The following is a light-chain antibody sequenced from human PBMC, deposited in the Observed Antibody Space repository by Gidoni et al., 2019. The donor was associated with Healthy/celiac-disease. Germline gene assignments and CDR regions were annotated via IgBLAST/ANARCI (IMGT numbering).Light chain of an antibody. CDR3: QQYNSYPWT. CDR2: KAS. Sequence: DIQMTQSPSTLSASVGDRVTITCRASQSISSWFAWYQQKPGKAPKLLIYKASSLESGVPSRFSGSGAGTEFILTISSLQPDDFATYYCQQYNSYPWTFGQGTKVEIK. CDR1: QSISSW. V-gene: IGKV1-5*03. J-gene: IGKJ1*01.